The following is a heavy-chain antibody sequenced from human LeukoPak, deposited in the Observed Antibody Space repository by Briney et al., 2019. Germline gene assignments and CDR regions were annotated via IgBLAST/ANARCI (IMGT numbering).Heavy chain of an antibody. D-gene: IGHD6-13*01. CDR1: GYSISSGYY. Sequence: SETLSLTCTVSGYSISSGYYWGWIRQPPGKGLEWIGSIYHSGSTYYNPSPKSRVTISVDTSKNQFSLKLSSVTAADTAVYYCARGSSSWSNWFDPWGQGTLVTVSS. V-gene: IGHV4-38-2*02. CDR3: ARGSSSWSNWFDP. J-gene: IGHJ5*02. CDR2: IYHSGST.